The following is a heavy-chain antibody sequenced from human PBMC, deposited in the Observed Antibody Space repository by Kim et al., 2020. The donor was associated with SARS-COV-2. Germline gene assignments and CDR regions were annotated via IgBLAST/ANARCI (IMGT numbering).Heavy chain of an antibody. Sequence: SVKVSCKASGGTFSSYAISWVRQAPGQGLEWMGGIIPIFGTANYAQKFQGRVTITADESTSTAYMELSSLRSEYTAVYYCARTSVTYYDSSGYPRFYYYGMDVWGQGTTVTVSS. CDR1: GGTFSSYA. J-gene: IGHJ6*02. V-gene: IGHV1-69*13. D-gene: IGHD3-22*01. CDR2: IIPIFGTA. CDR3: ARTSVTYYDSSGYPRFYYYGMDV.